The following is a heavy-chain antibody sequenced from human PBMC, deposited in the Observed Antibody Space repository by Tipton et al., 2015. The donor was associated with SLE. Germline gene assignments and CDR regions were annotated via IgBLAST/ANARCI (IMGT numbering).Heavy chain of an antibody. J-gene: IGHJ6*02. Sequence: SLRLSCAASGFTFSSYAMHWVRQAPGKGLEWVAVISYDGSNKYYADSVKGRFTISRDNSKNTLYLQMNSLRAEDTAVYYCARDRAVAGTQAMDVWGQGTTVTVSS. D-gene: IGHD6-19*01. CDR1: GFTFSSYA. CDR3: ARDRAVAGTQAMDV. V-gene: IGHV3-30-3*01. CDR2: ISYDGSNK.